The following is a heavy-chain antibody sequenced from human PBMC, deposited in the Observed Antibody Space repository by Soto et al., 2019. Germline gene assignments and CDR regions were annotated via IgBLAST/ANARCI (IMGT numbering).Heavy chain of an antibody. CDR1: GFTFTSYG. J-gene: IGHJ4*01. V-gene: IGHV3-23*01. CDR3: ARDVGPHPSAFLLH. Sequence: GGSLRLSCTASGFTFTSYGMGWVRQAPGKGLQWVSTIRGDGGQTHYTDSVKGRFSISRDNSKNTVYLQMDSLRAEDTAMYFCARDVGPHPSAFLLHWGPGTQLTV. CDR2: IRGDGGQT. D-gene: IGHD2-15*01.